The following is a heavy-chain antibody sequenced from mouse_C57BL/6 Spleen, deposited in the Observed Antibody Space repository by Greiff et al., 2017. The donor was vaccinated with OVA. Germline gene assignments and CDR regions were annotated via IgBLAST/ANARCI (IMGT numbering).Heavy chain of an antibody. D-gene: IGHD2-3*01. CDR1: GYTFTSYT. V-gene: IGHV1-4*01. CDR3: ARNDGAMDY. CDR2: INPSSGYT. Sequence: VQLQQSGAELARPGASVKMSCKASGYTFTSYTMHWVKQRPGQGLEWIGYINPSSGYTKYNQKFKDKATLTADKSSSTAYMQLSSLTSEDSAVYDCARNDGAMDYWGQGTTVTVSS. J-gene: IGHJ4*01.